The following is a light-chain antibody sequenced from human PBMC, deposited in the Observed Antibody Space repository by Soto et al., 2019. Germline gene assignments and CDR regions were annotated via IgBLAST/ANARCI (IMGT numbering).Light chain of an antibody. J-gene: IGKJ4*01. CDR2: DTS. CDR3: QQRFSWPPT. Sequence: IGLTQSPATLSLSPGERATLSCRASQSVSRYLAWYQQKPGQAPRLLIHDTSTRATGVPDTFSGSGSGTDFTLSISSLEPEDSAMYYCQQRFSWPPTFGGGTHVEIK. V-gene: IGKV3-11*01. CDR1: QSVSRY.